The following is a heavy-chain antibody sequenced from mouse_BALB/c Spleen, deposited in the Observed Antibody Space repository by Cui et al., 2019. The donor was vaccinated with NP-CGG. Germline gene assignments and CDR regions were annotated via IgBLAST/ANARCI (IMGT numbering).Heavy chain of an antibody. D-gene: IGHD1-1*01. CDR1: GYTFTSYW. CDR2: IDPNSGGT. CDR3: ARYDYYGSSYFDY. J-gene: IGHJ2*01. Sequence: QVLLQMPVAELVKPVASVKLSSKVSGYTFTSYWMHWVKQRPGRGLEWIGRIDPNSGGTKYNEKFKRKATLTVDKPSSTAYMQLSSLTSEDFAVYYCARYDYYGSSYFDYWGQGTTLTVSS. V-gene: IGHV1-62-3*01.